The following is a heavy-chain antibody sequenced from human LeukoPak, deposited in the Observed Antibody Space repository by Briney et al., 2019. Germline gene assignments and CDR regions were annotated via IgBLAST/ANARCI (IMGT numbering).Heavy chain of an antibody. CDR3: VRGGYSYGY. V-gene: IGHV3-7*02. J-gene: IGHJ4*02. Sequence: GGSLRLSCAASGFTFSGFWMSWVRQAPGKGLEWVANIKQDGSEKYYVDSVKGRFTISRDNAKNSLYLQMNSLRAEDTAVYYCVRGGYSYGYWGQGTLVTVSS. CDR1: GFTFSGFW. D-gene: IGHD5-18*01. CDR2: IKQDGSEK.